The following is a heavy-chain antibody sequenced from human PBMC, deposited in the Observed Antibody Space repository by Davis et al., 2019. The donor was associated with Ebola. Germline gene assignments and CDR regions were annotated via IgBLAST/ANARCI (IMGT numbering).Heavy chain of an antibody. J-gene: IGHJ4*02. CDR3: ARAVFHEVLDY. V-gene: IGHV3-30*04. CDR1: GFTFSNYA. CDR2: VSHSEREK. D-gene: IGHD3-3*01. Sequence: PGGSLRLSCAASGFTFSNYAMHWVRQAPGKGPEWVAVVSHSEREKFYADSVKGRFTISRDNSENTLYLQMNSLTADDTAVYYCARAVFHEVLDYWGQGTPVTVSP.